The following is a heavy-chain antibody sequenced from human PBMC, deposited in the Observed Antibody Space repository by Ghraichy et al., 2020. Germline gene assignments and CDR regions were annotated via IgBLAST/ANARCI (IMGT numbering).Heavy chain of an antibody. Sequence: SCTASGFTFSSYWMHWVRQAPGKGLVWVSRINSDGSSTSYADSVKGRFTISRDNAKNTLYLQMNSLRAEDTAIFYCANSLRSSSQIDYWGQGTLVTVSS. V-gene: IGHV3-74*01. D-gene: IGHD6-13*01. CDR2: INSDGSST. CDR1: GFTFSSYW. CDR3: ANSLRSSSQIDY. J-gene: IGHJ4*02.